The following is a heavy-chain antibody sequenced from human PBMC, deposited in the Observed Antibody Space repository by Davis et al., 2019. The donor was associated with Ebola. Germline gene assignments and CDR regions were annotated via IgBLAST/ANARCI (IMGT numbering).Heavy chain of an antibody. J-gene: IGHJ4*02. CDR3: ARAQFPTTSDH. D-gene: IGHD1-1*01. Sequence: ASVKVSCKASGYTFTNYGITWVRQAPGQGLEWMGWINPHNGNTNYAQNVQGRVTMTTDTSTNTVYMEVGSLRSDDTAVYYCARAQFPTTSDHWGQGTLVTVSS. CDR2: INPHNGNT. CDR1: GYTFTNYG. V-gene: IGHV1-18*04.